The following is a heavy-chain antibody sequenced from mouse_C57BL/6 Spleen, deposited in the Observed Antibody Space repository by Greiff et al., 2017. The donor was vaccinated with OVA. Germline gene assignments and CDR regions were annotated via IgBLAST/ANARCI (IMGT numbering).Heavy chain of an antibody. V-gene: IGHV14-1*01. Sequence: EVQLQQSGAELVRPGASVKLSCTASGFNIKDYYMHWVKQRPEQGLEWIGRIDPEDGDTEYAPKFQGKATMTADTSSNTAYLQLSSLTSEDTAVYYCTRSITTVVGAMDYWGQGTSVTVSS. J-gene: IGHJ4*01. D-gene: IGHD1-1*01. CDR2: IDPEDGDT. CDR3: TRSITTVVGAMDY. CDR1: GFNIKDYY.